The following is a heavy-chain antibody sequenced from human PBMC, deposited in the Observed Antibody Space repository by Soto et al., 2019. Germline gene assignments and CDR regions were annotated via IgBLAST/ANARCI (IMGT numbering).Heavy chain of an antibody. CDR1: VDSVSSNSAA. CDR3: ARDPLAVYESSGYFSSPGAFDS. CDR2: TYYRSKWYN. Sequence: PSQTLSLTCAISVDSVSSNSAASNWIRQSPSRGLEWLGRTYYRSKWYNDYAVSVKSRITINPDTSKNQFSLQLNSVTPDATAVYSCARDPLAVYESSGYFSSPGAFDSWGQGTMVTVS. D-gene: IGHD3-22*01. J-gene: IGHJ3*02. V-gene: IGHV6-1*01.